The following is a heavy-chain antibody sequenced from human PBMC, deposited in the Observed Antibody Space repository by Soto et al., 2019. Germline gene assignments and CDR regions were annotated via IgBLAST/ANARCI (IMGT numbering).Heavy chain of an antibody. CDR3: ARAPLLSYYDFWSGYPAYGMDV. Sequence: PSETLSLTCAVYGGSFSGYYWSWIRHPPGKGLEWIGEINHSGSTNYNPSLKSRVTISVDTSKNQFSLKLSSVTAADTAVYYCARAPLLSYYDFWSGYPAYGMDVWGQGTTVT. CDR1: GGSFSGYY. V-gene: IGHV4-34*01. CDR2: INHSGST. J-gene: IGHJ6*02. D-gene: IGHD3-3*01.